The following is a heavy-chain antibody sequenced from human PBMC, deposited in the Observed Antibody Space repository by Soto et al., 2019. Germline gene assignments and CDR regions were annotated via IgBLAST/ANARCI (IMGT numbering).Heavy chain of an antibody. D-gene: IGHD1-26*01. Sequence: SETLSLTWTVSGGSLSSYYWSWIRQPPGTGLEWIGYIYYNGNTNYNPSLKSRVTISVDTSKNQFSLKLNSVTAADTAVYYCARHVGSASWSDSWGQGTLVTVS. CDR2: IYYNGNT. J-gene: IGHJ5*01. CDR1: GGSLSSYY. V-gene: IGHV4-59*08. CDR3: ARHVGSASWSDS.